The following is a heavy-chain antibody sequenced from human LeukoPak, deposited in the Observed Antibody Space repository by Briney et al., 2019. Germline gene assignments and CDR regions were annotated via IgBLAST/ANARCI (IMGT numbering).Heavy chain of an antibody. Sequence: ASVKVSCKVSGYTLTEVSMHWVRQAPGKGLEWMGGFDPEDGETIYAQKFQGRVTMTEDTSTDTAYMELSSLRSEDTAVYYCATVPYDSSGYYYVPFDYWGQGTLVTVSS. V-gene: IGHV1-24*01. CDR1: GYTLTEVS. CDR2: FDPEDGET. J-gene: IGHJ4*02. D-gene: IGHD3-22*01. CDR3: ATVPYDSSGYYYVPFDY.